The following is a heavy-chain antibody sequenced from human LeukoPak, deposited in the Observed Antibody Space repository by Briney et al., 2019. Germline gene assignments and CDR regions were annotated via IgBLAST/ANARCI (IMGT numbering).Heavy chain of an antibody. D-gene: IGHD5-24*01. CDR1: GGSFSGYY. J-gene: IGHJ4*02. V-gene: IGHV4-34*01. Sequence: SETLSLTCAVYGGSFSGYYWSWIRQPPGKGLEWIGEINHSGSTNYNPSLKSRVTISVGTSKNQFSLKLSSVTAADTAVYYCARRTKRDGYSPLRYWGQGTLVTVSS. CDR2: INHSGST. CDR3: ARRTKRDGYSPLRY.